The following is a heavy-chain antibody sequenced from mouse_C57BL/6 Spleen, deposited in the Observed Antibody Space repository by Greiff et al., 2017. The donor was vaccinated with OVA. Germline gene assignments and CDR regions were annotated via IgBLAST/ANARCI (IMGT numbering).Heavy chain of an antibody. CDR3: ARGGRSYYFAMDD. CDR1: GYTFTSYW. CDR2: IDPSDSYT. J-gene: IGHJ4*01. Sequence: QVQLQQPGAELVKPGASVKLSCKASGYTFTSYWMQWVKQRPGQGLEWIGEIDPSDSYTNYNQKFKGKATLTVDTSSSTAYKQLSSLTSEDSAVYYCARGGRSYYFAMDDWGQGTSVTAAS. D-gene: IGHD1-1*01. V-gene: IGHV1-50*01.